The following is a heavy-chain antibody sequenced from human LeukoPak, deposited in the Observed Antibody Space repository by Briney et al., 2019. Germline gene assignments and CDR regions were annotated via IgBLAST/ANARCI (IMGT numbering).Heavy chain of an antibody. D-gene: IGHD4-17*01. Sequence: SQTLSLTCAVSGGSISSGGYSWSWIRQPPGKGLEWIGYIYHSGSTYYNPSLKSRVTISVDRSKNQFSLKLSSVTAADTAVYYCARGELQMTTVTGFSNKGAFDIWGQGTMVTVSS. CDR2: IYHSGST. J-gene: IGHJ3*02. CDR3: ARGELQMTTVTGFSNKGAFDI. CDR1: GGSISSGGYS. V-gene: IGHV4-30-2*01.